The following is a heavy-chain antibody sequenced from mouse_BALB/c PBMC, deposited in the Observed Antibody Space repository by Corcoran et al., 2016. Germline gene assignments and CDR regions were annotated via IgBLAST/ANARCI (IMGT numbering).Heavy chain of an antibody. CDR1: GFSLSTSGMG. CDR3: ARRGLLRLHAMDY. V-gene: IGHV8-12*01. J-gene: IGHJ4*01. D-gene: IGHD1-2*01. Sequence: QVTLKESGPGILQPSQTLSLTCSFSGFSLSTSGMGVSWIRQPSGKGLEWLEHIYWDDDKRNNPSLKSRLTISKETSSNQVFLKITSEDTADTATYYCARRGLLRLHAMDYWGQGTSVTVSS. CDR2: IYWDDDK.